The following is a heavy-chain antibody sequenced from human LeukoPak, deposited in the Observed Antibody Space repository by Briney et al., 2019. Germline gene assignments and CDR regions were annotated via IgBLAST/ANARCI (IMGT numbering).Heavy chain of an antibody. Sequence: ASVKVSCKASGYTFTSYDINWVRQATGQGLEWMGWMNPNSGNTGYAQKFQGRVTMTRDTSISTAYMELSSLTSEDTAVYYCARMYYYDSSGPNWFEPWGQGTLVTVSS. CDR2: MNPNSGNT. J-gene: IGHJ5*02. V-gene: IGHV1-8*01. CDR1: GYTFTSYD. CDR3: ARMYYYDSSGPNWFEP. D-gene: IGHD3-22*01.